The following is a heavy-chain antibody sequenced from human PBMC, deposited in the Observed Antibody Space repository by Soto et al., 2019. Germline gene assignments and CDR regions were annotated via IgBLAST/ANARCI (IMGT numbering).Heavy chain of an antibody. V-gene: IGHV3-23*01. CDR2: ISGSGGST. CDR3: AKVRGSYPGDAFDI. Sequence: GGSLRLSCAASGFTFSSYAMSWVRQAPGKGLEWVSVISGSGGSTYYADSVKGRFTISRDISKNTLYLQLNGLRAEDTAVYYCAKVRGSYPGDAFDIWGQGTMVTVSS. CDR1: GFTFSSYA. D-gene: IGHD3-16*02. J-gene: IGHJ3*02.